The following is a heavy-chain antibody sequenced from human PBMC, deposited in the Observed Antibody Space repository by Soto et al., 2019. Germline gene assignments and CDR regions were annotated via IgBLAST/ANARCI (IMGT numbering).Heavy chain of an antibody. CDR3: ARGEGITIFWGLDV. CDR1: GFTFSSHA. CDR2: ISYDGSNK. D-gene: IGHD3-9*01. Sequence: QVKLVESGGGVVQPGRSLRLSCAASGFTFSSHAMHWVRQAPGKGLEWVALISYDGSNKYYADSVKSRFTISRDNSKNTLYLQMNSLKAEDTAVYYCARGEGITIFWGLDVWGQGTTVTVS. V-gene: IGHV3-30-3*01. J-gene: IGHJ6*02.